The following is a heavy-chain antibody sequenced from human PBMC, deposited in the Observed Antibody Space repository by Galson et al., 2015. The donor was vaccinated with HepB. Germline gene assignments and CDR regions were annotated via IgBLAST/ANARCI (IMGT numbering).Heavy chain of an antibody. CDR1: GFTFSSYA. CDR3: ARTYCGGDCYFYYFDY. Sequence: SLRLSCAASGFTFSSYAMHWVRQAPGKGLEFVSAINTNGADTYYASSVEGRFTISRDNSKNTLYLQMNSLRAEDTAVYYCARTYCGGDCYFYYFDYWGQGTLVTVSS. D-gene: IGHD2-21*01. CDR2: INTNGADT. V-gene: IGHV3-64*04. J-gene: IGHJ4*02.